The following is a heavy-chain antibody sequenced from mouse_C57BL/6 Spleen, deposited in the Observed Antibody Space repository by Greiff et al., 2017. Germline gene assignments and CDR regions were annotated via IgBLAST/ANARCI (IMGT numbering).Heavy chain of an antibody. J-gene: IGHJ2*01. CDR1: GYTFTSYW. CDR3: ARYDYGGAHFDY. Sequence: QVQLQQSGAELVKPGASVKMSCKASGYTFTSYWITWVKQRPGQGLEWIGDIYPGSGSTNYNEKFKSKATLTVDTSSSTAYMQLSSLTSEDSAVYYCARYDYGGAHFDYWGQGTTLTVSS. V-gene: IGHV1-55*01. D-gene: IGHD1-1*01. CDR2: IYPGSGST.